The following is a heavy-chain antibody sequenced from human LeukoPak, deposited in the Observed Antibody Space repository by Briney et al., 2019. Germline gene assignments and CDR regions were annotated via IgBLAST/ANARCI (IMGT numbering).Heavy chain of an antibody. V-gene: IGHV3-23*01. D-gene: IGHD1-14*01. CDR3: AKEYSVRNQFDY. Sequence: GGSLRLSCAASGFTFSTYGMNWGRQAPGTGRGWVSATSDGGGNTYSANSVKGRFTISRDNSKNTLFLEMNSLRAEDTAVYYCAKEYSVRNQFDYWGQGTLVAVSS. CDR2: TSDGGGNT. CDR1: GFTFSTYG. J-gene: IGHJ4*02.